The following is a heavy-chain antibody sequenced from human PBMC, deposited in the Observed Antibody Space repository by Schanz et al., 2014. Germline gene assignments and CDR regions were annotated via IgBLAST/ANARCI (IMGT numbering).Heavy chain of an antibody. CDR1: GASMDNYY. J-gene: IGHJ6*02. CDR2: VYNNGRT. D-gene: IGHD3-3*01. V-gene: IGHV4-59*01. CDR3: ARVVGGAEWLLYDDYYYNLDV. Sequence: QVQLQESGPGLVRPSETLSLTCTVSGASMDNYYWSWIRQPPGKGLEWIGYVYNNGRTYYNPSLKSRVAISVDTSENQFSLKLTSMTAADTAVYYCARVVGGAEWLLYDDYYYNLDVWGQGTTVTVSS.